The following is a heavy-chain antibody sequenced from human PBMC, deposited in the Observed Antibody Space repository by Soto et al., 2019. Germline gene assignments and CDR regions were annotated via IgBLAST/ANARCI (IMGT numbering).Heavy chain of an antibody. V-gene: IGHV1-2*02. J-gene: IGHJ6*02. D-gene: IGHD3-3*01. CDR1: GYTFTGYY. CDR2: INPNSGGT. Sequence: ASVKVSCKASGYTFTGYYMHWVRQAPGQGLEWMGWINPNSGGTNYAQKFQGRVTMSRDTSISTAYMELSRLRSDDTAVYYCARDGVLRFLEWENYYYGIDVRRQGPTVPVSS. CDR3: ARDGVLRFLEWENYYYGIDV.